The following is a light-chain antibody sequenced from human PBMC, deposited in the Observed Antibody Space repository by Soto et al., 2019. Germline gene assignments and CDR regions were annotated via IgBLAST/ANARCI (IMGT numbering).Light chain of an antibody. J-gene: IGLJ3*02. CDR2: KNN. CDR1: SSNIGSHS. Sequence: QSVLTQPPSASGTPGQTATISCSGSSSNIGSHSVNWYQQLPGTAPKLIIYKNNQRPSGVPDRFSDSKSGTSASLAISGLQSDDEADYYCAAWDDSLNGPVFGGGTKVTVL. CDR3: AAWDDSLNGPV. V-gene: IGLV1-44*01.